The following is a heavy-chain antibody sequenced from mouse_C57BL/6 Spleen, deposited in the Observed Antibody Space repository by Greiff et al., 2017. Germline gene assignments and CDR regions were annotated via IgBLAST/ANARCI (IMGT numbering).Heavy chain of an antibody. V-gene: IGHV5-4*01. Sequence: EVNVVESGGGLVTPGGSLKLSCAASGFTFSSYAMSWVRQTPEKRLEWVATISDGGSYTYYPDNVKGRFTISRDNAKNNLYLQMSHLKSEDTAMYYCARERAYYGSPYFDYWGQGTTLTVSA. CDR3: ARERAYYGSPYFDY. CDR1: GFTFSSYA. J-gene: IGHJ2*01. CDR2: ISDGGSYT. D-gene: IGHD1-1*01.